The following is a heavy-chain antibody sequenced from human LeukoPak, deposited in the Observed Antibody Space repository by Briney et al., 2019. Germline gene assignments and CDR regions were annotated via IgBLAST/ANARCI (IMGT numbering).Heavy chain of an antibody. D-gene: IGHD2-21*01. J-gene: IGHJ5*02. CDR3: ARGFPTHP. CDR2: IYNSGST. CDR1: GGSISGYF. Sequence: SETLSLTCTVSGGSISGYFWSWIRQPPGKGLEWIGYIYNSGSTNYNPSLKSRVTISVDRSKNQFSLKLSSVTAADTAVYYCARGFPTHPWGQGTLVTVSS. V-gene: IGHV4-59*12.